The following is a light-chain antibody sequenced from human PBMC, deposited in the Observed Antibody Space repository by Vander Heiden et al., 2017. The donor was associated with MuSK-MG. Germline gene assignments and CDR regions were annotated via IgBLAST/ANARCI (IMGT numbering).Light chain of an antibody. J-gene: IGLJ2*01. CDR2: KNN. Sequence: QSVLTQPPSVSGTSGQRVTISCSGSSSNFRSNPVNWYQQLPGAAPKLLIQKNNKRPSGVPDRFSGSKTGTSASLAISGLQSEDEADYYCAAWDDSLNGVIFGGGTKLTGL. CDR1: SSNFRSNP. V-gene: IGLV1-44*01. CDR3: AAWDDSLNGVI.